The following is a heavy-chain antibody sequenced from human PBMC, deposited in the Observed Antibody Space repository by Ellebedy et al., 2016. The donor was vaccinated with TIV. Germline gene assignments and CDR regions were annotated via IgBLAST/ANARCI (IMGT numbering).Heavy chain of an antibody. CDR1: GGSFSDDY. CDR2: INHSGST. J-gene: IGHJ3*02. D-gene: IGHD2-2*01. CDR3: ARGCSTTSCYLGI. V-gene: IGHV4-34*01. Sequence: SETLSLTXAVFGGSFSDDYWSWIRQPPGKGLEWIGEINHSGSTNYNPSLKSRVTISVDTSKNQFSLKLRSVTAADTAVYYCARGCSTTSCYLGIWGQGTVVTVSS.